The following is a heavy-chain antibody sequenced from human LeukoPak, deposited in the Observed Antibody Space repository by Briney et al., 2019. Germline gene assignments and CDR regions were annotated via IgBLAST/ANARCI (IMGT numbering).Heavy chain of an antibody. V-gene: IGHV4-61*02. Sequence: PSETLSLTCTVSGDSISSSSHYWGWIRQPAGQGLERIGRKYSSGSTNYNPSLKSRVTISVDTSRNQLSLELSSVTAADTAVYYCARAFSGSYAFDYWGQGILVTVSS. CDR2: KYSSGST. J-gene: IGHJ4*02. CDR1: GDSISSSSHY. CDR3: ARAFSGSYAFDY. D-gene: IGHD1-26*01.